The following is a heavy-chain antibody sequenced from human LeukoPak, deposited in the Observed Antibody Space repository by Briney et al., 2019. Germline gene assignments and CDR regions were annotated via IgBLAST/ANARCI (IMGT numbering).Heavy chain of an antibody. CDR2: IYTSGST. CDR1: GGSISSYY. Sequence: SETLSLTCTVSGGSISSYYWSWIRQPAGKGLEWIGRIYTSGSTNYNPSLMSRVTISVDKSKNQFSLKLSSVTAADTAVYYCARMKYCSSTSCYSDWFDPWGQGTLVSAS. J-gene: IGHJ5*02. CDR3: ARMKYCSSTSCYSDWFDP. V-gene: IGHV4-4*07. D-gene: IGHD2-2*01.